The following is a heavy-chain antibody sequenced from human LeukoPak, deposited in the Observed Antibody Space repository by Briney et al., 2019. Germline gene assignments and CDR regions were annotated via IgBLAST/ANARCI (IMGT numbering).Heavy chain of an antibody. CDR3: ARAQRAYYYDSSGIDAFDI. CDR1: GFTVSSNY. D-gene: IGHD3-22*01. CDR2: IYSGSST. Sequence: GGSLRLSCAASGFTVSSNYMSWVRQAPGKGLEWVSVIYSGSSTYYADSVKGRFTISRDNSKNTLYLQMNSLRAEDTAVYYCARAQRAYYYDSSGIDAFDIWGQGTMVTVSS. V-gene: IGHV3-53*01. J-gene: IGHJ3*02.